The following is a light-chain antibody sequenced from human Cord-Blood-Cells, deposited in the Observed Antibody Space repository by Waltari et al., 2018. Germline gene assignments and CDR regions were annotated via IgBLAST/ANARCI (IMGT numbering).Light chain of an antibody. CDR2: EVS. CDR1: SSDVGGYNY. CDR3: SSYAGSNKFV. Sequence: QSALTQPPSASGSPGQSVTISCTGTSSDVGGYNYVSWYQQHPGKAPKLMIYEVSKRPSGVPDRFSGCKSGNTASLTVSGLQAQDEADYYRSSYAGSNKFVFGGGTKLTVL. V-gene: IGLV2-8*01. J-gene: IGLJ2*01.